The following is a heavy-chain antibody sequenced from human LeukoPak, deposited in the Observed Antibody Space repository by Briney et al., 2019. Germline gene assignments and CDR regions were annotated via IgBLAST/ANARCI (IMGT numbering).Heavy chain of an antibody. D-gene: IGHD3-16*01. CDR1: GDSMTNYH. Sequence: SETLSLTCTVSGDSMTNYHWSWIRQPPGKGLEWIGYIFDSENTKFNPSLASRLTISLDTSKNQFSLNPNSVTAADTAVYYCARQRREDKSAYRPFEIWGQGTMVTVSS. CDR2: IFDSENT. J-gene: IGHJ3*02. CDR3: ARQRREDKSAYRPFEI. V-gene: IGHV4-59*08.